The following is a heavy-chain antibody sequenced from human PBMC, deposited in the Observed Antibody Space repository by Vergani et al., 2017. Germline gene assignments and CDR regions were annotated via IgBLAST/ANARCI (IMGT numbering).Heavy chain of an antibody. CDR3: AKDPPEDFDY. Sequence: EVQLLESGGGLVQPGGSLRLSCAASGFTFSSYAMSWVRQAPGKGLEWVSAISGSGVTTYYADSVKGRFPIARDNSKNTLYLQMNSLRAEDTAVYYCAKDPPEDFDYWGQGTLVTVSS. D-gene: IGHD1-14*01. V-gene: IGHV3-23*01. J-gene: IGHJ4*02. CDR1: GFTFSSYA. CDR2: ISGSGVTT.